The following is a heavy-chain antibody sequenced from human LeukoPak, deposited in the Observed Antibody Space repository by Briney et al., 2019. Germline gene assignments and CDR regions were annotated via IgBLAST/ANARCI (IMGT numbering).Heavy chain of an antibody. Sequence: QSGGSLRLSCTASGFTFGDYAMTWFRQAPGKGLGWVTFIRSKAYGGTTEYAASVKGRFTISRDDSKSIAYLQMNSLKTEDTAVYYCTSNHDSSGYTPDYWGQGTLVTVSS. CDR1: GFTFGDYA. J-gene: IGHJ4*02. V-gene: IGHV3-49*03. CDR3: TSNHDSSGYTPDY. D-gene: IGHD3-22*01. CDR2: IRSKAYGGTT.